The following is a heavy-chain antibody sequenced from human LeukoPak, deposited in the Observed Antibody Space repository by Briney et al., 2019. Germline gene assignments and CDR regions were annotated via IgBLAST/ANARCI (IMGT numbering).Heavy chain of an antibody. V-gene: IGHV3-30*02. CDR2: IRFDGSNE. D-gene: IGHD5/OR15-5a*01. Sequence: GRSLSLSCAASRFTFSNFDMHWVRQAPGKGLEWVTFIRFDGSNEYYADSVRGRFTISRDNSKNTLYLQMSSLRPEDTAVYYCARQIGVSIDYWGQGTLVTVSS. J-gene: IGHJ4*02. CDR3: ARQIGVSIDY. CDR1: RFTFSNFD.